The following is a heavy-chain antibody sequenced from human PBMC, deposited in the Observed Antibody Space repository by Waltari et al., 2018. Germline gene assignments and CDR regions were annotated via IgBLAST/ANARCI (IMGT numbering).Heavy chain of an antibody. J-gene: IGHJ6*02. CDR2: IRNKANNYAT. V-gene: IGHV3-73*01. CDR3: TRLNAYGMDV. D-gene: IGHD2-8*01. Sequence: EVQLVESGGGFVQPGGSLNLSCAASGFASGGSAMHWVRQASGKGLEWVGRIRNKANNYATAYAASVKGRFTISRDDSKNTAYLQMNSLKTEDTAVYYCTRLNAYGMDVWGQGTTVTVSS. CDR1: GFASGGSA.